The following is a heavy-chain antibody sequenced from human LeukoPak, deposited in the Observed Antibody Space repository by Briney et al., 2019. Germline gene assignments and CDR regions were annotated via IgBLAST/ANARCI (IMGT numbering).Heavy chain of an antibody. V-gene: IGHV3-21*01. D-gene: IGHD5-24*01. CDR3: ARFGEMATIHAAFDI. CDR2: ISSSSSYI. J-gene: IGHJ3*02. CDR1: GFTFSSYS. Sequence: GGSLRLSCAASGFTFSSYSMNWVRQAPGKGLEWVSSISSSSSYIYYADSVKGRFTISRDNVKNSLYLQMNSLRAEDTAVYYCARFGEMATIHAAFDIWGQGTMVTVSS.